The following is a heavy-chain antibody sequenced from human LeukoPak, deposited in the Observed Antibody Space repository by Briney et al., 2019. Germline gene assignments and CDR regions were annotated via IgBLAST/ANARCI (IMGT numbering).Heavy chain of an antibody. CDR1: GFPFQDSG. Sequence: GGSLRLSCAASGFPFQDSGLSWVRQAPGKGLEWISGINRNGDTTVYADSVKGRFTISRDNAKNSLYLQMNSLRADDTAFYYCARQTRGYVYYFDYWGQGTLVTVSS. J-gene: IGHJ4*02. D-gene: IGHD2-2*01. V-gene: IGHV3-20*04. CDR3: ARQTRGYVYYFDY. CDR2: INRNGDTT.